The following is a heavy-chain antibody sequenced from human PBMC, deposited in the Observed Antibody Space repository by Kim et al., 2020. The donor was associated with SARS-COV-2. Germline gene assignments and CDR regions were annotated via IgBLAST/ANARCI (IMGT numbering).Heavy chain of an antibody. V-gene: IGHV3-11*01. D-gene: IGHD3-10*01. Sequence: GGSLRLSCTASGFTFSDYVMTWFRQAPGKGLEWISYIASYGGDIEYADSVKGRFTISRDDAKNSVYLQMNSLRAEDTALYYCARDKNTNGSHLFDYLGQG. CDR2: IASYGGDI. J-gene: IGHJ4*02. CDR3: ARDKNTNGSHLFDY. CDR1: GFTFSDYV.